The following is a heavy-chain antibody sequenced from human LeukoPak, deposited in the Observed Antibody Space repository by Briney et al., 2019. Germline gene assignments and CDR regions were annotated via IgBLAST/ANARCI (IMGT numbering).Heavy chain of an antibody. D-gene: IGHD3-3*01. CDR1: GGSISSSTYY. J-gene: IGHJ4*02. Sequence: SETLSLTCSVAGGSISSSTYYWGWIRQPPGKGLEWIGSIYYSGSTYYNPSLKSRVTVSVDTSKNQFSLKLSSVTAADTAVYYCARRNYDFWSGYYKYFDYWGQGTLVTVSS. CDR3: ARRNYDFWSGYYKYFDY. CDR2: IYYSGST. V-gene: IGHV4-39*01.